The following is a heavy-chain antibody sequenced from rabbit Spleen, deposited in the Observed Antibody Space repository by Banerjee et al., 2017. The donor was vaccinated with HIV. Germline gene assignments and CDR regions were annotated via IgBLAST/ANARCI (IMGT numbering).Heavy chain of an antibody. D-gene: IGHD4-2*01. CDR1: GLDFSSSYW. CDR2: IDVGHTT. V-gene: IGHV1S45*01. J-gene: IGHJ4*01. CDR3: ARDAAGREDFNL. Sequence: QEQLEESGGGLVKPEGSLTLTCMSSGLDFSSSYWICWVRQSPGKGLEWITCIDVGHTTYYATWAKGRFTVSKTSSTTVTLQMTNLTAADTATYFCARDAAGREDFNLWGPGTLVTVS.